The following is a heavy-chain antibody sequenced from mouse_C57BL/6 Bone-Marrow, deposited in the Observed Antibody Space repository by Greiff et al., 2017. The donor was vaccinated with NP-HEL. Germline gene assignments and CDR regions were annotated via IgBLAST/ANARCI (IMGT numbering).Heavy chain of an antibody. CDR1: GYTFTSYG. J-gene: IGHJ2*01. D-gene: IGHD3-3*01. CDR2: IYPRSGNT. CDR3: ARKRAQRDFDY. Sequence: QVQLQQSGAELARPGASVKLSCKASGYTFTSYGISWVKQRTGQGLEWIGEIYPRSGNTYYNEKFKGKATLTADKSSSTAYMELRSLTSEDSAVYFCARKRAQRDFDYWGQGTTLTVSS. V-gene: IGHV1-81*01.